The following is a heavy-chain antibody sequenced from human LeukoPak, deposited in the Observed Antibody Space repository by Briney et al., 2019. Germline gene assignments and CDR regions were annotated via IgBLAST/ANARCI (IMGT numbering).Heavy chain of an antibody. CDR1: GFTFSSYA. V-gene: IGHV3-30*03. CDR3: ARVRLDYYYYYGMDV. J-gene: IGHJ6*02. CDR2: ISYDGSNE. Sequence: GGSLRLSCVASGFTFSSYAMSWVRQAPGKGLEWVAVISYDGSNEYHAESVKGRFTISRDNSKNTLYLQMNSLRAEDTAVYYCARVRLDYYYYYGMDVWGQGTTVTVSS. D-gene: IGHD3-22*01.